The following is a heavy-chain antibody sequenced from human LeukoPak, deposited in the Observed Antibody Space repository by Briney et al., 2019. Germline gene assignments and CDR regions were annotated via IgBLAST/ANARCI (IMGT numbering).Heavy chain of an antibody. V-gene: IGHV1-2*02. J-gene: IGHJ4*02. CDR3: ATFWSGPTYFDY. CDR1: GYTFTGYY. CDR2: INPNSGGT. D-gene: IGHD3-3*01. Sequence: ASVKVSCKASGYTFTGYYMHWVRQAPGQGLEWMGWINPNSGGTNYAQKFQGKVTITRDTSISTAYMELSRLRSDDTAVYYCATFWSGPTYFDYWGQGTLVTVSS.